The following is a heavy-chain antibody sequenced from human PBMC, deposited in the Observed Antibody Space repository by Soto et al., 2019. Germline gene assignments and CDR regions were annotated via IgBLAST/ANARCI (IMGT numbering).Heavy chain of an antibody. V-gene: IGHV4-31*02. Sequence: QVQLQESGPGLVKPSQTLSLICSVSGDSITGRGYYWSWIRQHPGKGPEWIGYIYYNSNTYYRPSLRSRVTMSLDTSKNQFTLKLSSVTAADTAVYYCARGPSSLSLRKFFFDFWGQGSLVTVSS. CDR2: IYYNSNT. CDR3: ARGPSSLSLRKFFFDF. D-gene: IGHD6-6*01. CDR1: GDSITGRGYY. J-gene: IGHJ4*02.